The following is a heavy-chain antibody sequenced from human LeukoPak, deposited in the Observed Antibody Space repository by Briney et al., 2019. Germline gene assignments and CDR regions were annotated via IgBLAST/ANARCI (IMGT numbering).Heavy chain of an antibody. V-gene: IGHV3-33*01. CDR2: IWYDGSNK. Sequence: GRSLRLSCAASGFTSSSYGMHWVRQAPGKGLEWVAVIWYDGSNKYYADSVKGRFTISRDNSKNTLYLQMNSLRAEDTAVYYCARDPVAGNYFDYWGQGTLVTVSS. J-gene: IGHJ4*02. CDR3: ARDPVAGNYFDY. CDR1: GFTSSSYG. D-gene: IGHD6-19*01.